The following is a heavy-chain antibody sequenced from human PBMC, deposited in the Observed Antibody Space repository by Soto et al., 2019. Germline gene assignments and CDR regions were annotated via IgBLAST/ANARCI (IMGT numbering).Heavy chain of an antibody. J-gene: IGHJ6*02. CDR2: ISAYNGDT. Sequence: QVQLVQSGAEVKKPGASVKVSCKASGYTFTGYGITWVRQAPGQGLEWMGWISAYNGDTNYVQKLQGRVTMTTDTSTSTAYMELRSLRSEDMAVYYCARAVGVSPYGMDVWGQGTTVIVSS. CDR3: ARAVGVSPYGMDV. CDR1: GYTFTGYG. V-gene: IGHV1-18*03. D-gene: IGHD2-8*01.